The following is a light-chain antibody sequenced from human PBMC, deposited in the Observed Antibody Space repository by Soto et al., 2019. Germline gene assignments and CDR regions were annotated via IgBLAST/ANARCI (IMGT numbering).Light chain of an antibody. J-gene: IGKJ1*01. CDR1: QSIGSW. CDR3: QQYESHSET. V-gene: IGKV1-5*01. Sequence: DIQMTQSPSTLSASVGDRVTITCWASQSIGSWLAWHQQKPGKAPKLLIYDGTYLESGVPSRFSGSGSGTEFTLTISGLQPDDSATYYCQQYESHSETFGQGTKVEIK. CDR2: DGT.